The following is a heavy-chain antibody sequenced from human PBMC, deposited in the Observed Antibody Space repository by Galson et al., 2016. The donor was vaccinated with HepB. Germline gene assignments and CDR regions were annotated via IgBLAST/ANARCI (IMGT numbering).Heavy chain of an antibody. D-gene: IGHD3-3*01. Sequence: SLRLSCAASGFTFSSSPMHWVRQAPGKGLEWVAFISYDGSNKYYSDSVKGRFTIARDDSNNTLFLQMDSLRGADTAVYYCVKGGRFFFFDFWGQGSLVTVSS. J-gene: IGHJ4*02. CDR1: GFTFSSSP. CDR3: VKGGRFFFFDF. V-gene: IGHV3-30*18. CDR2: ISYDGSNK.